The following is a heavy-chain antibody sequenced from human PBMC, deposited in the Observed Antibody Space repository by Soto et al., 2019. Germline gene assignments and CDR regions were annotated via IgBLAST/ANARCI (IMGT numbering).Heavy chain of an antibody. J-gene: IGHJ4*02. V-gene: IGHV3-23*01. CDR2: IGGSGDGT. CDR1: GFTFSSYT. D-gene: IGHD2-21*02. CDR3: ARAREASLLRVPSYY. Sequence: GGSLRLSCEASGFTFSSYTMNWVRRAPGKGLEWVATIGGSGDGTYYGDSVKGRFTISRDNSKNTVYLQMNSLRAEDTDIYYCARAREASLLRVPSYYWGKGTLVTVSS.